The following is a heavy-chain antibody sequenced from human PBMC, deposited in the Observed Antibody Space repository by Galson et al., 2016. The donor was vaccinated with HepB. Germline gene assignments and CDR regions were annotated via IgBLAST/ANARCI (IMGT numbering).Heavy chain of an antibody. CDR3: AGGAGWESDY. J-gene: IGHJ4*02. CDR2: IKQDGSAQ. D-gene: IGHD1-26*01. CDR1: GFTFSNYW. V-gene: IGHV3-7*03. Sequence: SLRLSCAASGFTFSNYWMTWVRQAPGKGLEWVANIKQDGSAQFYVDSVRGRFNISRDNDKNSVYLQMNSLRAEDTAVYYCAGGAGWESDYWGQGTLVTVSS.